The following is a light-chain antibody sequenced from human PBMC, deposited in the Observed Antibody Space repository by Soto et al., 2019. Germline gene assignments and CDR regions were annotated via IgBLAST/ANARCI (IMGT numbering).Light chain of an antibody. CDR3: QHYTGY. CDR1: QNIRSW. J-gene: IGKJ2*01. CDR2: DAS. V-gene: IGKV1-5*01. Sequence: DMPMTQSPTTLSASVGDRVTITCRASQNIRSWLAWDQQKPGKAPKVLIYDASTLESGVPSRFSGSGFGTEFTLTISSLQPDDFATYYCQHYTGYFGQGTKFQIK.